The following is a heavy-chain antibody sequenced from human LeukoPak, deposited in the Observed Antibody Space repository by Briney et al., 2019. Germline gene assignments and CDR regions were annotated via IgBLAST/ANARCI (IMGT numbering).Heavy chain of an antibody. J-gene: IGHJ5*02. V-gene: IGHV1-8*03. CDR2: MNPNSGNT. CDR3: ARVGREDSGYSWFDP. CDR1: GYTFTGYD. D-gene: IGHD1-26*01. Sequence: ASVKVSCKASGYTFTGYDINWVRQATGQGLEWMGWMNPNSGNTGYAQKFQGRVTITRNTSISTAYMELSSLRSEDTAVYYCARVGREDSGYSWFDPWGQGTLVTVSS.